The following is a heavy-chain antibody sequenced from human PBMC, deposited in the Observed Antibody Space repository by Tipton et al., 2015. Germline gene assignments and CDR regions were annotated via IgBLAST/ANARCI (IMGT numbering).Heavy chain of an antibody. Sequence: TLSLTCAVSAYSISSDYYWGWIRQPPGKGLEWIGSISHSGNTYYNPSLKSRVTISLDTSKNQFSLKLSSVTAADTAVYYCAREGGYCSGGSCYNRDYYYYGRDVWGQGTTVTVSS. CDR1: AYSISSDYY. CDR2: ISHSGNT. J-gene: IGHJ6*02. D-gene: IGHD2-15*01. V-gene: IGHV4-38-2*02. CDR3: AREGGYCSGGSCYNRDYYYYGRDV.